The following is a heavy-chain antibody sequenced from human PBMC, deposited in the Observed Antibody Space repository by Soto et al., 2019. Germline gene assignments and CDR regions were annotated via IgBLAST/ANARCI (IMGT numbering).Heavy chain of an antibody. D-gene: IGHD1-1*01. CDR1: GFTFSCCA. CDR2: IHGDGDYM. Sequence: EVQLLDSGGGLVQPRGSLRLSCAASGFTFSCCAMSWVRQAPGKGLEWVSTIHGDGDYMQYTDSVKGRFTISRANSRITRYLQMDRWRDDYTPIYYSMRDRGSGTCPTGSVGSGGRCTLVTVSS. V-gene: IGHV3-23*01. CDR3: MRDRGSGTCPTGSVGS. J-gene: IGHJ2*01.